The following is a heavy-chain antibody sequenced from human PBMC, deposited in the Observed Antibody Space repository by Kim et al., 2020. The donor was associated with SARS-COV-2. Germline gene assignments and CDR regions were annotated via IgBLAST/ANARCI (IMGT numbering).Heavy chain of an antibody. Sequence: SVKVSCKAFGDTFDSYPISWVRQAPGQGLEWVGRVIPRVGVASYAQSFQGRVSITADKSTTTAYMELSSLTSEDTAVYFCARDREDGLFGVINSQYYM. J-gene: IGHJ6*03. CDR2: VIPRVGVA. D-gene: IGHD2-21*01. V-gene: IGHV1-69*04. CDR1: GDTFDSYP. CDR3: ARDREDGLFGVINSQYYM.